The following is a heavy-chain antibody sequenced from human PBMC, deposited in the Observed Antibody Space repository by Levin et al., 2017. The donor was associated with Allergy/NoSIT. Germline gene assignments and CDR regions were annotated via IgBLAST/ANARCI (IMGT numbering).Heavy chain of an antibody. V-gene: IGHV2-70*01. CDR2: IDWYDDK. CDR1: GFSLSTSGMC. Sequence: SGPTLVKPTQTLTLTCTFSGFSLSTSGMCVSWIRQPPGKALEWLALIDWYDDKYYSASLKTRLTISKDTSKNQVVLTMTNTDPVDTATYYCARVSYYAYGGNYIGRAWFDPWGQGTLVTVSS. D-gene: IGHD4/OR15-4a*01. CDR3: ARVSYYAYGGNYIGRAWFDP. J-gene: IGHJ5*02.